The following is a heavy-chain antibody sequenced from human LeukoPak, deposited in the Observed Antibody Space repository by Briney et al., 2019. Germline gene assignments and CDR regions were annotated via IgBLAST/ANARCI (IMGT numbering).Heavy chain of an antibody. V-gene: IGHV3-23*01. CDR1: AFTLSSYA. J-gene: IGHJ2*01. CDR3: AKPLRESSGREYFDL. CDR2: VSGSGGST. D-gene: IGHD6-19*01. Sequence: PGGSLRLSCAASAFTLSSYAMSWVRQAPGKGLEWVSAVSGSGGSTYYADSVKGRFTISRDNSKNTLYLQMNSLRSEDTALYYCAKPLRESSGREYFDLWGRGTLVTVSS.